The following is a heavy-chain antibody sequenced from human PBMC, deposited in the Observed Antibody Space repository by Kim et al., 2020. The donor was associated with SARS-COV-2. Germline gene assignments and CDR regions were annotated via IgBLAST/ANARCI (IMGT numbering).Heavy chain of an antibody. D-gene: IGHD2-15*01. V-gene: IGHV3-23*01. CDR3: AKVLGYCSGGSCYGPPDG. Sequence: GGSLRLSCAASGFTFSSYAISWVRQAPGKGLEWVSAISGSGGSTYYADSVKGRFTISRDNSKNTLYLQMNSLRAEDTDVYYCAKVLGYCSGGSCYGPPDGWGQGTTVTVSS. CDR2: ISGSGGST. CDR1: GFTFSSYA. J-gene: IGHJ6*02.